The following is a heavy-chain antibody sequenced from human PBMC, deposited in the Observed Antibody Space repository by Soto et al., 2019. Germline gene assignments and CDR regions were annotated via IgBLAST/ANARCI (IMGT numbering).Heavy chain of an antibody. Sequence: GGSLRLSCAASGFTFDDCGMSWVRQAPGKGLEWVSGINWNGGSTGYADSVKGRFTISRDNAKNSLYLQMNSLRAEDMALYHCARVWSSSWYDAFDIWGQGTMVTVSS. CDR1: GFTFDDCG. CDR3: ARVWSSSWYDAFDI. D-gene: IGHD6-13*01. CDR2: INWNGGST. V-gene: IGHV3-20*01. J-gene: IGHJ3*02.